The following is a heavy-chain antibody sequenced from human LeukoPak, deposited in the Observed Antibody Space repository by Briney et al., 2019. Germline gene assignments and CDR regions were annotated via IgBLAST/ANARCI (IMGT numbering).Heavy chain of an antibody. CDR3: ARDGSSSSYYFDY. V-gene: IGHV3-23*01. Sequence: GGSLRLSCAASGFTFSSYAMSWVRQAPGKGLEWVSAISGSGGSTYYADSVKGRFTISRDNSKNTLYLQMNSLRAEDTAIYYCARDGSSSSYYFDYWGQGTLVTVSS. J-gene: IGHJ4*02. CDR1: GFTFSSYA. D-gene: IGHD6-13*01. CDR2: ISGSGGST.